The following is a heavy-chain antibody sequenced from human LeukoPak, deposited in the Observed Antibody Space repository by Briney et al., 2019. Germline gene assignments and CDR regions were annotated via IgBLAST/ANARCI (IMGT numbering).Heavy chain of an antibody. Sequence: SETLSLTCTVSGGSISSYYWSWIRQPPGKGLEWIGYIYYSGSTNYNPSLKSRVTISVDTSKNQFSLKLSSVTAADTAVYYCARDPTAYSSGYPYWYFDLWGRGTLVTVSS. V-gene: IGHV4-59*12. CDR3: ARDPTAYSSGYPYWYFDL. J-gene: IGHJ2*01. CDR2: IYYSGST. D-gene: IGHD6-19*01. CDR1: GGSISSYY.